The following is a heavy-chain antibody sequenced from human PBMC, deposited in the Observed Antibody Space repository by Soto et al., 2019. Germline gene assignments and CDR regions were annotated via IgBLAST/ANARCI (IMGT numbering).Heavy chain of an antibody. D-gene: IGHD3-22*01. CDR2: ISGSGGST. V-gene: IGHV3-23*01. CDR3: AKCDDSSGYYPTPFDY. J-gene: IGHJ4*02. Sequence: PGGSLRLSCAASGFTFSSYAMSWVRQAPGKGLEWVSAISGSGGSTYYADSVKGRFTISRDNSKNTLYLQMNSLRAEDTAVYYCAKCDDSSGYYPTPFDYWGQGTLVTVSS. CDR1: GFTFSSYA.